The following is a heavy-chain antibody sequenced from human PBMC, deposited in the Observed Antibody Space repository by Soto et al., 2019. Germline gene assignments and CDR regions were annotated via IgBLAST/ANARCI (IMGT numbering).Heavy chain of an antibody. D-gene: IGHD3-10*01. CDR3: ARDGGYGSGSYRFDY. J-gene: IGHJ4*02. V-gene: IGHV4-31*03. CDR1: GGSISSGGYY. CDR2: IYYSGST. Sequence: QVQLQESGPGLVKPSQTLSLTCTVSGGSISSGGYYWSWIRQHPGKGLEWIGYIYYSGSTSYNQSLKSRVTISIDTSKNQVALKLSSVSAADTAVYYCARDGGYGSGSYRFDYWGQGTLVTVAS.